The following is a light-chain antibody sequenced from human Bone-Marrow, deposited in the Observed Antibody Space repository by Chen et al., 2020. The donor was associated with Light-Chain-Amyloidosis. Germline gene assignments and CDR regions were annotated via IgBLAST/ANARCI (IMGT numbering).Light chain of an antibody. CDR3: QSADSSGTYEVI. J-gene: IGLJ2*01. Sequence: SYELPQPPSVSVSPGQTARITCSGDDLPTKYAYGYQQKPGQAPVLGIHRDTERHSGISERVSGSSAGTTATLSISGVQAEDEADYHCQSADSSGTYEVIFGGGTKLTVL. CDR2: RDT. V-gene: IGLV3-25*03. CDR1: DLPTKY.